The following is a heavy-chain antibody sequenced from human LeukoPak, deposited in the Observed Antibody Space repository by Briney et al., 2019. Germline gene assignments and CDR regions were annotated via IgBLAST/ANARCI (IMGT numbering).Heavy chain of an antibody. CDR2: ITSSSSYI. Sequence: GGSLRLSCAASGFTFSSYSMNWVRQAPGKGLEWVSSITSSSSYIYYADSVKGRFTISRDNAKNSLSLHMNSLRAEDTAVYYCARGSGWLIAYWGQGTLVTVSS. CDR3: ARGSGWLIAY. D-gene: IGHD5-18*01. CDR1: GFTFSSYS. J-gene: IGHJ4*02. V-gene: IGHV3-21*06.